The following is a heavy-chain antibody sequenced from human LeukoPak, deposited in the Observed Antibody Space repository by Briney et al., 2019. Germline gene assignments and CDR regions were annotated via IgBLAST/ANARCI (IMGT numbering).Heavy chain of an antibody. CDR3: ARDLTAMVTGAFDI. CDR1: GGTFSSYA. CDR2: IIPIFGAA. V-gene: IGHV1-69*05. D-gene: IGHD5-18*01. Sequence: SLKVSCEASGGTFSSYAISWVRHAPVHGLECMAGIIPIFGAANYAQKFQGRLTITTDESTNTASMELNSLSTEDTDVYYGARDLTAMVTGAFDIWGQGTMVTVSS. J-gene: IGHJ3*02.